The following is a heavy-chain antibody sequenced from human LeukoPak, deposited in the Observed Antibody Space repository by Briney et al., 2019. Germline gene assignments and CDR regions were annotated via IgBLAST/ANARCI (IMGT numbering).Heavy chain of an antibody. Sequence: GGSLRLSCAASGFTFSSYWMSWVRQAPGKGLEWVANIKQDGSEKYYVDSVKGRFTISRDNAKNSLYLQMNSLRAEDTAVYYCARDGVLLWFGEPFDYWGQGTLVTASS. V-gene: IGHV3-7*01. CDR3: ARDGVLLWFGEPFDY. D-gene: IGHD3-10*01. J-gene: IGHJ4*02. CDR2: IKQDGSEK. CDR1: GFTFSSYW.